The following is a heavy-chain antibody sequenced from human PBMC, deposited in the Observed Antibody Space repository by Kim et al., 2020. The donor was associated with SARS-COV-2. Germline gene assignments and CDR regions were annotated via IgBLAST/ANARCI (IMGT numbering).Heavy chain of an antibody. CDR1: GFTFSRHG. Sequence: GGSLRLSCVASGFTFSRHGMHWVRQAPGKGLEWVAGISDDGCGKYYADSVKGRFTISRDNTKNIVYLQMDSLRTEDTAVYYCAKGGSAPVRDYGGYDHLGQGAPFTVSS. CDR2: ISDDGCGK. D-gene: IGHD4-17*01. V-gene: IGHV3-30*18. CDR3: AKGGSAPVRDYGGYDH. J-gene: IGHJ5*02.